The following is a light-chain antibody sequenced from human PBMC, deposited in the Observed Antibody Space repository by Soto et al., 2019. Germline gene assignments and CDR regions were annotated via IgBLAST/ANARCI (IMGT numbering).Light chain of an antibody. V-gene: IGKV3-20*01. CDR3: QQYGSSPRT. Sequence: EIVLTQSPGTLSLSPGERATLSCRASQSVSSSYLAWYQQKPGQAPRLLIYGASSRATGIPERFSGSGSGTDFTLTNSRLEPEDFAVYDGQQYGSSPRTFGQGNKVVIK. J-gene: IGKJ1*01. CDR1: QSVSSSY. CDR2: GAS.